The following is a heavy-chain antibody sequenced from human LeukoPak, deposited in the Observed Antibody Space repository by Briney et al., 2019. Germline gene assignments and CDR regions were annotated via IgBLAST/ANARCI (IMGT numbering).Heavy chain of an antibody. V-gene: IGHV3-23*01. CDR3: AKTACSGGSCYSIGWFDP. CDR1: GFTFSSYG. CDR2: ISGSGGST. D-gene: IGHD2-15*01. Sequence: PGGSLRLSCAASGFTFSSYGMSWVRQAPGKGLEWVSAISGSGGSTYYADSVKGRFTISRDNSKNTLYLQMNSLRAEDTAVYYCAKTACSGGSCYSIGWFDPWGQGTLVTVSS. J-gene: IGHJ5*02.